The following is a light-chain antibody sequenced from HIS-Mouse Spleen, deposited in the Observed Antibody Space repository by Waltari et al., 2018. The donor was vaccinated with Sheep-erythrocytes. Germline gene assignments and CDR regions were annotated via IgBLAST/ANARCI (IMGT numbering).Light chain of an antibody. CDR2: STN. CDR3: CSYAGSYNHV. J-gene: IGLJ1*01. Sequence: QTVVTQEPSFSVSPGGTVTLTCGLSSGSVSTSYYPSWYQQTPGQAPRTLIYSTNTRSSGVPDRFSGSILGNKAALTITGAQADDESDYYCCSYAGSYNHVFATGTKVTVL. V-gene: IGLV8-61*01. CDR1: SGSVSTSYY.